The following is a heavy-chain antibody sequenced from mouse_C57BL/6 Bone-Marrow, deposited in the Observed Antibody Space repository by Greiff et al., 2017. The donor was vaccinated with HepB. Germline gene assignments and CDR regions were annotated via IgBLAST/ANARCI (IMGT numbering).Heavy chain of an antibody. CDR2: IYPRSGNT. CDR3: ARRYYGSSSGYFDV. CDR1: GYTFTSYG. Sequence: QVQLQQSGAELARPGASVKLSCKASGYTFTSYGISWVKQRTGQGLEWIGEIYPRSGNTYYNEKFKGKATLTAEKSSSTAYMQLSSLTSEDSAVYFCARRYYGSSSGYFDVWGTGTTVTVSS. V-gene: IGHV1-81*01. D-gene: IGHD1-1*01. J-gene: IGHJ1*03.